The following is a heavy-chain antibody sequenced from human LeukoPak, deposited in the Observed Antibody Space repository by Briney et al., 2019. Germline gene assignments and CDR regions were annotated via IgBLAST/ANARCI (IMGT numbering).Heavy chain of an antibody. CDR1: GFTFTGSW. Sequence: QPGGSLRLSCAASGFTFTGSWMHWVRQVPGKGLLWVARMNGDGSTINYADSVKGRFTISRDNANNMLYLQMNSLKVEDMAVYYCARAGYYRFDYWGQGVLVTVSS. CDR3: ARAGYYRFDY. CDR2: MNGDGSTI. J-gene: IGHJ4*02. V-gene: IGHV3-74*01. D-gene: IGHD4-17*01.